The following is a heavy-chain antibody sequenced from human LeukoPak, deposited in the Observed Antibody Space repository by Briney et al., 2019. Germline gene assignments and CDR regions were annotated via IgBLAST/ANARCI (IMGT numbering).Heavy chain of an antibody. D-gene: IGHD3-10*01. CDR2: IIPILGIA. V-gene: IGHV1-69*02. J-gene: IGHJ6*03. CDR3: ASSITMVRELYYMDV. CDR1: GGTFSSYT. Sequence: VASVKVSCKASGGTFSSYTISWVRQAPGQGLEWMGRIIPILGIAYYAQKFQGRVTITADKSTSTAYMELSSLRSEDTAVYYCASSITMVRELYYMDVWGKGTTVTVSS.